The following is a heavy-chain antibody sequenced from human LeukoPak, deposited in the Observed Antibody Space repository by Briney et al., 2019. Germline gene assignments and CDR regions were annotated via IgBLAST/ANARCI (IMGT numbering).Heavy chain of an antibody. CDR3: ATADWFSFDF. Sequence: SGGSLRLSCAASGFTFSSYWMSWVRQAPGKGLEWVATIKNDGSEKNYEDSVKGRFTISRDNAKNSLYLQMSGLRAEDTAVYFCATADWFSFDFWGRGTLVTVSS. CDR2: IKNDGSEK. V-gene: IGHV3-7*04. D-gene: IGHD3-9*01. J-gene: IGHJ4*02. CDR1: GFTFSSYW.